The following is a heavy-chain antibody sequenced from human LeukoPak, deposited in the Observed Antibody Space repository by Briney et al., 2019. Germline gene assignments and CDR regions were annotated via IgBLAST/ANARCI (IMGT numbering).Heavy chain of an antibody. CDR3: ASAVGAFDF. CDR1: GLNFSSYG. V-gene: IGHV3-33*01. J-gene: IGHJ3*01. CDR2: IWPDGSNK. Sequence: HAGGSLRLSCEASGLNFSSYGIHWVRQAPGKGLEWVAVIWPDGSNKYYADSVKGRFIISRDNSKNTLWLQMNSLRDEDTAVYYCASAVGAFDFWGQGTLVTVSS.